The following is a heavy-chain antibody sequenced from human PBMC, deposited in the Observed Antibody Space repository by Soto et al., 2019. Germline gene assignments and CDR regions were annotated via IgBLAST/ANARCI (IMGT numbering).Heavy chain of an antibody. CDR2: ISYDGGYQ. CDR3: ARDPKKYSRSGWAEY. Sequence: QVQLVESGGGVVLPGRSLRLSCTASGITFTSYAIHWVRQAPGKGLEWVAEISYDGGYQYYADSVEGRFTISRDDFKNTIYLQMNRLRAEDTAVYYCARDPKKYSRSGWAEYWGQGTLVTVSS. J-gene: IGHJ1*01. D-gene: IGHD6-19*01. V-gene: IGHV3-30-3*01. CDR1: GITFTSYA.